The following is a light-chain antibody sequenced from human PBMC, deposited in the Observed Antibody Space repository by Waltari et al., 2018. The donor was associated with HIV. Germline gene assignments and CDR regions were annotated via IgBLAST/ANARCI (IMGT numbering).Light chain of an antibody. CDR2: GTS. Sequence: DVQMTQSPSSLSVSIGDRVIITCRASQDITGFLAWFQHRPGTAPKSLLYGTSTLQSGVPSSKFSGSGSGTEFILTITNLQPEDTGTYYCQQYSAYPLTCGGGTKVEI. J-gene: IGKJ4*01. V-gene: IGKV1-16*02. CDR1: QDITGF. CDR3: QQYSAYPLT.